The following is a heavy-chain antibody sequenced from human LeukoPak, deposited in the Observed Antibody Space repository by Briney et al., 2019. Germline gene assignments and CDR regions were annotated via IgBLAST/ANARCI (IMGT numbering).Heavy chain of an antibody. J-gene: IGHJ4*02. CDR3: ARSLRYSSGPHY. V-gene: IGHV4-34*01. CDR1: GGSFSGYY. D-gene: IGHD6-19*01. CDR2: INHSGST. Sequence: SETLSLTCAVYGGSFSGYYWSWIRQPPGKGLEWIGEINHSGSTNYNPSLKSRVTISVDTSKNQFSLKLSSVTAADTAVYYCARSLRYSSGPHYWGQGTLVTVSS.